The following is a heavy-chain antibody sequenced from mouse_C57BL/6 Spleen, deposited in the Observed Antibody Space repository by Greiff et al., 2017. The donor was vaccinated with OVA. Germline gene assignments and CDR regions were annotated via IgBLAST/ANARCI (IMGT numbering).Heavy chain of an antibody. CDR2: IDPSDSYT. D-gene: IGHD1-1*01. J-gene: IGHJ3*01. CDR3: ARSGDGSSSWFAY. CDR1: GYTFTSYW. V-gene: IGHV1-69*01. Sequence: QVQLQQPGAELVMPGASVKLSCKASGYTFTSYWMHWVKQRPGQGLEWIGEIDPSDSYTNYNQKFKGKSTLTVDKSSSTAYMQLSSLTSEDSAVYCCARSGDGSSSWFAYWGQGTLVTVSA.